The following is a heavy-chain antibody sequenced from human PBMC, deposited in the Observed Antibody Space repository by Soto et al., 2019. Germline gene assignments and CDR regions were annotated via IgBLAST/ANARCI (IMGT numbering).Heavy chain of an antibody. CDR2: INHRGNS. V-gene: IGHV4-38-2*01. Sequence: SETLSLTCDVSGYSISSGYYWAWFRQPPGRGMEWIGSINHRGNSYYNPSLKSRVTISVDTSKNQGSLKVSSVTAADTAVYYCVRSGDDYGSYIDYWGQGTLVTVSS. J-gene: IGHJ4*02. CDR1: GYSISSGYY. D-gene: IGHD4-17*01. CDR3: VRSGDDYGSYIDY.